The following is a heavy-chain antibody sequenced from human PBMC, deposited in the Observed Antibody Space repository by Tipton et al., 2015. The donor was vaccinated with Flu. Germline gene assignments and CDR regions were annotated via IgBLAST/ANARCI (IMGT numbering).Heavy chain of an antibody. D-gene: IGHD6-13*01. CDR2: IYYSGST. J-gene: IGHJ4*02. CDR3: ASSIAAAGSLDY. V-gene: IGHV4-59*08. Sequence: TLSLTCTVSGGSISSYYWSWIRQPPGKGLEWIGYIYYSGSTNYNPSLKSRVTISVVTSKNQFSLKLSSVTAADTAVYYCASSIAAAGSLDYWGQGTLVTVSS. CDR1: GGSISSYY.